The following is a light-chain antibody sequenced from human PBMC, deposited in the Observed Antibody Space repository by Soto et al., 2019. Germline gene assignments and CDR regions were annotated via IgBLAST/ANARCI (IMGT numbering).Light chain of an antibody. J-gene: IGLJ3*02. Sequence: QSVLTQPPSVSGAPGQKVTISCTGSTSNIGTHWPVHWFQQFPGTAPTLLIYDNTNRPSGVPDRFSASKSGTSASLAITGLQAEDEADYYCQSYDNSLRAWVFGGGTKVTVL. CDR3: QSYDNSLRAWV. CDR2: DNT. V-gene: IGLV1-40*01. CDR1: TSNIGTHWP.